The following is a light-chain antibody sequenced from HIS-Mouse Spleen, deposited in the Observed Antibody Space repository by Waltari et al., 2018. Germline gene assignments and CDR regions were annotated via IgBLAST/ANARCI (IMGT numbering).Light chain of an antibody. V-gene: IGKV1-8*01. J-gene: IGKJ3*01. Sequence: AIRMTQSPSSLSASTGDRVTITCRASQGISSYLAWYKQKPGKAPKLLIYAASTLQSGVPSRFSGSRSGTDFTLTISCLQSEDFATYYCQQYYSYPPITFGPGTKVDIK. CDR1: QGISSY. CDR3: QQYYSYPPIT. CDR2: AAS.